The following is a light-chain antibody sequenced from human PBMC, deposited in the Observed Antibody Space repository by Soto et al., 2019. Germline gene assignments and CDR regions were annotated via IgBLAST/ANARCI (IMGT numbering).Light chain of an antibody. Sequence: EIVLTQSPATLSLSPGERATLSCRASQSVSSYLAWYQQKPGQAPRLLIYDASNRATGIPARFSGSGSGTDFTLTISSLEPEDFAVYYCQQRSNKITFGHGTRLEIK. CDR1: QSVSSY. V-gene: IGKV3-11*01. CDR2: DAS. J-gene: IGKJ5*01. CDR3: QQRSNKIT.